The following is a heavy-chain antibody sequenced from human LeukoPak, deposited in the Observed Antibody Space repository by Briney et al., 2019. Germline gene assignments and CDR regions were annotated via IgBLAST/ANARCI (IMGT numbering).Heavy chain of an antibody. CDR3: ARDLDIVVVPAAMVPDY. CDR2: IKQHGSEK. Sequence: GGSLRLSCAASGFTFSSYWMSWVRQAPGKGLEWVANIKQHGSEKYYVDSVKGRFTISRDNAKNSLYLQMNSLRAEDTAVYYCARDLDIVVVPAAMVPDYWGQGTLVTVSS. CDR1: GFTFSSYW. V-gene: IGHV3-7*01. D-gene: IGHD2-2*03. J-gene: IGHJ4*02.